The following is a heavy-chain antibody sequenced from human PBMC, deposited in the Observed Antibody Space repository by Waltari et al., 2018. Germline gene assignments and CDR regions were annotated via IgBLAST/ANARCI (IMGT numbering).Heavy chain of an antibody. Sequence: QVQLQESGPGLVKPSQTLSLICTVSGGSIISGDYYWSWIRQPPGKGLEWIGYIYHSGSTHYNPSPKSRVTISVETSKNQFSLKLSSVTAADTAVYYCAREGGATNGGVWFDPWGQGTLVTVSS. D-gene: IGHD1-26*01. CDR2: IYHSGST. V-gene: IGHV4-30-4*08. CDR1: GGSIISGDYY. CDR3: AREGGATNGGVWFDP. J-gene: IGHJ5*02.